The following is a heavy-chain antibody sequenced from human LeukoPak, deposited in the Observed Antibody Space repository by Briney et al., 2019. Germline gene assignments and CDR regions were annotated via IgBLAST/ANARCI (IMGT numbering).Heavy chain of an antibody. CDR2: IKRDGSEK. Sequence: GGSLRLSCAVSGFTFSSYSMNWVRQAPGKGLEWVANIKRDGSEKYYVDSVKGRFTISRDNAKNSLYLQLNSLRTEDTAVYYCARGRGSWYGVYFDYWGQGTLVTVSS. CDR1: GFTFSSYS. D-gene: IGHD6-13*01. CDR3: ARGRGSWYGVYFDY. V-gene: IGHV3-7*01. J-gene: IGHJ4*02.